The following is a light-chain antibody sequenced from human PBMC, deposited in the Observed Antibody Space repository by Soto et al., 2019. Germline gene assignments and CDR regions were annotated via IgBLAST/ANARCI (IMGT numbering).Light chain of an antibody. CDR2: GVS. CDR3: CLYAVTFYV. J-gene: IGLJ1*01. V-gene: IGLV2-11*01. Sequence: QSVLTQPRSVSGSPGQSVTISCTGTSTDVGGYSYVSWYQQHPGKAPKLIIYGVSEWASGVPDRFSGSKSGNTASLTISGLQAEDEADYYCCLYAVTFYVFGTGTKSPS. CDR1: STDVGGYSY.